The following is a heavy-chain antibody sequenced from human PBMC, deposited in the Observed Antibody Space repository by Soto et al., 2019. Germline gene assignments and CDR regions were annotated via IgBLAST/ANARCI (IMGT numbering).Heavy chain of an antibody. J-gene: IGHJ4*02. CDR2: IYYSGST. Sequence: SETLSLTCTVSGGSISSSSYYWGLIRQPPGKGLEWIGSIYYSGSTYYNPSLKSRVTISVDTSKNQFSLKLSSVTAADTAVYYCARHGGGLDTAMVNDFDYWGQGTLVTVSS. D-gene: IGHD5-18*01. CDR1: GGSISSSSYY. V-gene: IGHV4-39*01. CDR3: ARHGGGLDTAMVNDFDY.